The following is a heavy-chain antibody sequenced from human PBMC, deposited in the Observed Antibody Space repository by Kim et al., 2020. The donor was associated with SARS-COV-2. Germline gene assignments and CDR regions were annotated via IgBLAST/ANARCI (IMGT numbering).Heavy chain of an antibody. D-gene: IGHD3-9*01. V-gene: IGHV1-46*01. J-gene: IGHJ4*02. Sequence: PGRVTMTRDTSTSTVYMELSSLRSEDTAVYYCARDGRLFSHLRSGAWIDYWGQGTLVTVSS. CDR3: ARDGRLFSHLRSGAWIDY.